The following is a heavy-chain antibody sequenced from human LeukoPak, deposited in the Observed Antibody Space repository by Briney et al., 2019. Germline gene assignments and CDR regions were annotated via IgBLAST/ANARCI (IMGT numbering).Heavy chain of an antibody. CDR3: ARVTGYRIEDYFDY. CDR1: GDSITTSSYY. CDR2: IYYSGST. V-gene: IGHV4-61*05. D-gene: IGHD6-13*01. J-gene: IGHJ4*02. Sequence: SETLSLTCIVSGDSITTSSYYWGWIRQPPGKGLEWIGYIYYSGSTNYNPSLKSRVTISVETSKNEFSLKLRSVTAADTAVYYCARVTGYRIEDYFDYWGQGTLVTVSS.